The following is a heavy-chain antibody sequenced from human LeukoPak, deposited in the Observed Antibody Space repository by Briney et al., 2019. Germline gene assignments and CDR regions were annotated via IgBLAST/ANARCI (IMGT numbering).Heavy chain of an antibody. CDR2: ISSTSGYI. CDR1: GFTFSGYT. Sequence: GGSLRLSCAGSGFTFSGYTMTWVRQAPGKGLEGVSSISSTSGYIKYADSMKGRFTISRDNAKNSLYLQMNSLRAEDTAVYYCARSDAASSSGWFGWGQGTLVTVSS. CDR3: ARSDAASSSGWFG. J-gene: IGHJ4*02. V-gene: IGHV3-21*01. D-gene: IGHD6-19*01.